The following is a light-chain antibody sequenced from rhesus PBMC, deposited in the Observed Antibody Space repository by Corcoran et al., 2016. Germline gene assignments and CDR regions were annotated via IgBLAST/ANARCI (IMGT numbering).Light chain of an antibody. CDR3: QQYSDWRT. CDR2: GAP. Sequence: EIVLTQSPATLSLSPGERATLSCRASQSVSSSLAWYQQRPYQAPRRLIYGAPYRATGIPDRVRGRGSGNDFTLTISSLEPEVFAVYYCQQYSDWRTFGQGTKVEFK. J-gene: IGKJ1*01. V-gene: IGKV3-42*03. CDR1: QSVSSS.